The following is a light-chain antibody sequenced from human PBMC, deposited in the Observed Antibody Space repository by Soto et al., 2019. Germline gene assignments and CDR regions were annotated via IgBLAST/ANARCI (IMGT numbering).Light chain of an antibody. CDR2: GAS. Sequence: EIVLTQSPGTLSLFPGERATFSCRASQSVSSTYLAWYQQKPGQAPRLLIYGASCRATGIPDRFSGSGSGTDFTLTISRLEPEDSAVYYCQQYGSSPRTFGQGTKVEI. CDR1: QSVSSTY. J-gene: IGKJ1*01. CDR3: QQYGSSPRT. V-gene: IGKV3-20*01.